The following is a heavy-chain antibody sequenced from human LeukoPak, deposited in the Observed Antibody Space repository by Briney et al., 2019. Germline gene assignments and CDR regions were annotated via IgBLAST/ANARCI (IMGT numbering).Heavy chain of an antibody. V-gene: IGHV3-23*01. CDR1: GLNFNTYD. Sequence: PGGSLRLPCVGSGLNFNTYDLTWVRQAPGKGLEWVALFGTRHTHIFYADSVEGRFAISRDNSKNTVYLQMNSLRVEDAAVYYCAARLPLYGMDVWGQGTTVTVSS. D-gene: IGHD2-21*02. J-gene: IGHJ6*02. CDR2: FGTRHTHI. CDR3: AARLPLYGMDV.